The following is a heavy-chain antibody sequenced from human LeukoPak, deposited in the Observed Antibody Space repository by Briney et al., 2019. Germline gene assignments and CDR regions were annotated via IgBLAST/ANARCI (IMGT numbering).Heavy chain of an antibody. D-gene: IGHD5/OR15-5a*01. V-gene: IGHV3-7*01. CDR3: ATYNSVNAREFQY. CDR2: IKQDGSEK. J-gene: IGHJ1*01. Sequence: GGSLRLSCAASGFTFSSYWMGLVRQAPGKGLEWVANIKQDGSEKYYVDSVKGRFTISRDNAKNSLYLQMNSLGGDDTAIYYCATYNSVNAREFQYWGQGTLVTVPS. CDR1: GFTFSSYW.